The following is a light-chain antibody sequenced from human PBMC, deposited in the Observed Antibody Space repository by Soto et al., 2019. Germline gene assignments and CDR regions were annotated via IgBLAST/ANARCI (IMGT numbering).Light chain of an antibody. Sequence: EMTQSPSSLSASVGDSVTITCRASQAIRNDLAWYQQKPGKAPDLLIYAASTLQSGVPSRFSGSGSGTEFTLTINSLQPEDFATYYCQQLNIYPPTFGPGTKVDIK. CDR1: QAIRND. J-gene: IGKJ3*01. V-gene: IGKV1-17*01. CDR2: AAS. CDR3: QQLNIYPPT.